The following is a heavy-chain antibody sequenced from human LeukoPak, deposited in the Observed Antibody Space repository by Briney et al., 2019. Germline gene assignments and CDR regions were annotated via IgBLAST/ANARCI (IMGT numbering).Heavy chain of an antibody. D-gene: IGHD2-2*01. Sequence: SVKVSCKASGGTFSSCAISGVRQAPGQGMEWMGGIIPIFGTANYAQKFQGRVTITADESTSTAYMELSSLRSEDTAVYYCARAGIRLPWNFDYWGQGTLVTVSS. CDR2: IIPIFGTA. CDR1: GGTFSSCA. CDR3: ARAGIRLPWNFDY. V-gene: IGHV1-69*13. J-gene: IGHJ4*02.